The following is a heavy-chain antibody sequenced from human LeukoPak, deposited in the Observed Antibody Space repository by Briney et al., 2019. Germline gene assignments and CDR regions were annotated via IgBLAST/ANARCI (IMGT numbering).Heavy chain of an antibody. V-gene: IGHV3-48*03. Sequence: GGSLRLSCAASGFTFSNYEMNWVRQAPGKGLEWVSYISSSGSTIYYADSVKGRFTISRDNSRDTLSVQINSLRAEDTAVYYCAKLQSVVIPAAMLGFDYWGQGILVTVSS. J-gene: IGHJ4*02. CDR3: AKLQSVVIPAAMLGFDY. CDR2: ISSSGSTI. CDR1: GFTFSNYE. D-gene: IGHD2-2*01.